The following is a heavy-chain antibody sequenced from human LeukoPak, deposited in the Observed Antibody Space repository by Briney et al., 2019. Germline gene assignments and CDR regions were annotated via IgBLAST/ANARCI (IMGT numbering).Heavy chain of an antibody. V-gene: IGHV4-59*01. J-gene: IGHJ4*02. Sequence: SETLSLTCTVSGGSISSYYWSWIRQPPGKGLEWIGYIYYSGSTNYNPSLKSRVTISVDASKNQFSLKLSSVTAADTAVYYCARGIAVAGHNDSWGQGTLVTVSS. D-gene: IGHD6-19*01. CDR1: GGSISSYY. CDR3: ARGIAVAGHNDS. CDR2: IYYSGST.